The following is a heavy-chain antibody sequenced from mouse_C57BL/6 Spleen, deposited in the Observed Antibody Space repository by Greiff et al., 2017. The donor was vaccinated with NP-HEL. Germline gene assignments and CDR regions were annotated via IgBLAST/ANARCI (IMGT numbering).Heavy chain of an antibody. J-gene: IGHJ3*01. CDR1: GYTFTSYW. CDR2: INPSSGYT. V-gene: IGHV1-7*01. D-gene: IGHD1-1*01. CDR3: ARNDYGSSSAWFAY. Sequence: QVPLLQSGAELAKPGASVKLSCKASGYTFTSYWMHWVKQRPGQGLEWIGYINPSSGYTKYNQKFKDKDTVTADKSSSTAYMQLSSLTYEDSAVYYWARNDYGSSSAWFAYWGQGTLVTVSA.